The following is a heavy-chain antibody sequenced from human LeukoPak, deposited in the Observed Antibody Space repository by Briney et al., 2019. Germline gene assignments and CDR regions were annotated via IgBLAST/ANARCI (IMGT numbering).Heavy chain of an antibody. D-gene: IGHD6-19*01. V-gene: IGHV3-74*01. Sequence: GGSLRLSCAASGFIFSTYWMHWVRQAPGKGLVWVSRINTDGSSTAYAASVKGRFTISRDNSKNTLYLQMNSLRAEDTAVYYCARDREYGSGWCRAFDIWGQGTMVTVSS. CDR3: ARDREYGSGWCRAFDI. CDR1: GFIFSTYW. J-gene: IGHJ3*02. CDR2: INTDGSST.